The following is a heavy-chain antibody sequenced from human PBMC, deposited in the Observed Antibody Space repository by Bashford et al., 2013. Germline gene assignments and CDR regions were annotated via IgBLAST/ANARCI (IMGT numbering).Heavy chain of an antibody. CDR1: GFSFNYYD. D-gene: IGHD3-22*01. V-gene: IGHV3-48*02. J-gene: IGHJ3*02. CDR3: ARDFDYYDNGAYYDAFDI. CDR2: LLVVLDLT. Sequence: GSLRLSCAASGFSFNYYDMHSGPPGSGGLEWFHPLLVVLDLTYYADSVKGRFTISRDKAKNSLFLQMNSLRDEDTAVYYCARDFDYYDNGAYYDAFDIWGQGTMVTVSS.